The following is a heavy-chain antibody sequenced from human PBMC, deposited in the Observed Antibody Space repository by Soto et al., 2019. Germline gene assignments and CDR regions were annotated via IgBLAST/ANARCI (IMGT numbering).Heavy chain of an antibody. CDR2: IHYSGST. J-gene: IGHJ4*02. CDR3: ARVRGSSSIEV. D-gene: IGHD3-10*01. V-gene: IGHV4-59*01. Sequence: SETLSLTCTVSGGSITNYYWSWIRQPPGKGLEWIGFIHYSGSTNYSPSLNSRVIISVDTSKNQFSLILTSVTAADTAVYYCARVRGSSSIEVWSQGTQVTVSS. CDR1: GGSITNYY.